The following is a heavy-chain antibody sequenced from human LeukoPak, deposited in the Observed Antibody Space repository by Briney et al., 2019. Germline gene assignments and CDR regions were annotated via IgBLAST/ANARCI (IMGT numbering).Heavy chain of an antibody. CDR1: GGSIRLSTYY. CDR3: ARHLALFGKVQDLEFDY. J-gene: IGHJ4*02. CDR2: IYNSGST. D-gene: IGHD3-3*01. V-gene: IGHV4-39*01. Sequence: SETLSLTCAVSGGSIRLSTYYWGWIRQTPGKGLEWIGSIYNSGSTYYNPSLKSRITISVDTSNNQFSLKVNSVTAADTSVYYCARHLALFGKVQDLEFDYCGQGVLVTVTS.